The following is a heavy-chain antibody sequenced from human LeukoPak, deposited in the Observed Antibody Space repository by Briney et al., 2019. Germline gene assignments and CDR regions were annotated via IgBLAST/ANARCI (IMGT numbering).Heavy chain of an antibody. Sequence: PGGSLRLSCAASGFTFSSYSMNWVRQAPGKGLEWVSSISSSSSYIYYADSVKGRFTISRDNAKNSLYLQMDSLRAEDTAVYYCARDSRRRDGDKDFDYWGQGTRVTVSS. CDR3: ARDSRRRDGDKDFDY. CDR1: GFTFSSYS. J-gene: IGHJ4*02. D-gene: IGHD5-24*01. V-gene: IGHV3-21*01. CDR2: ISSSSSYI.